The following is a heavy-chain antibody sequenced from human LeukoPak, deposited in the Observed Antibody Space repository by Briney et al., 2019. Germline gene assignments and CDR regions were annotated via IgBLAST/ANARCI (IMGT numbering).Heavy chain of an antibody. V-gene: IGHV3-66*01. CDR1: GFTVSTNY. CDR3: ARTPHYDSTYFDY. D-gene: IGHD3-22*01. J-gene: IGHJ4*02. CDR2: IYPDGRT. Sequence: PGGSLRLSCVASGFTVSTNYMNWVRQAPGKGLEWVSVIYPDGRTYYADSVRGRLTISRANSKNTLYLQMNSLRAEDTAVYYCARTPHYDSTYFDYWGQGTLVIVSS.